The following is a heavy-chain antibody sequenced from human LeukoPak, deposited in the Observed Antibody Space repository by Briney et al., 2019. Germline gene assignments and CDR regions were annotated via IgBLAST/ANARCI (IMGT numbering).Heavy chain of an antibody. CDR1: GGSISSYY. Sequence: SQTLSLTCTVSGGSISSYYWSWIRQPPGKGLEWIGYIYHSGSTYYNPSLKSRVTISVDRSKNQFSPKLSSVTAADTAVYYCAREGYYDSSGYYIVDYWGQGTLVTVSS. CDR3: AREGYYDSSGYYIVDY. D-gene: IGHD3-22*01. V-gene: IGHV4-30-2*01. J-gene: IGHJ4*02. CDR2: IYHSGST.